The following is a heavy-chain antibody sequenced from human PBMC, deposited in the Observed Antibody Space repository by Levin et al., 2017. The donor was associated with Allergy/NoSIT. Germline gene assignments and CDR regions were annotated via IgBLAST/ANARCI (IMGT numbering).Heavy chain of an antibody. D-gene: IGHD6-6*01. J-gene: IGHJ6*02. V-gene: IGHV4-34*01. Sequence: SETLSLTCAVYGGSFSGYSWSWIRQSPGKGLEWIGEINHSGSTNYNPSLKSRVTVSVDMSKNQFSLKLTSVTAADTAVYYCASRLTLTDGTSSRRRKNYFFYGMDVWGQGTTVTVSS. CDR1: GGSFSGYS. CDR3: ASRLTLTDGTSSRRRKNYFFYGMDV. CDR2: INHSGST.